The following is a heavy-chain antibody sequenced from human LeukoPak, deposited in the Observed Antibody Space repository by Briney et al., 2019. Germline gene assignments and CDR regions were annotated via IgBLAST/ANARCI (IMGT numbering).Heavy chain of an antibody. CDR1: GYTFTSNY. J-gene: IGHJ4*02. V-gene: IGHV1-46*01. CDR2: IAPSSGTT. CDR3: VRASGSSAVPFDY. Sequence: ASVKVSCKASGYTFTSNYMHWVRQAPGQGLEWMGVIAPSSGTTSYAQKFQGRVTMTRDTSTSTLYMELSSLTSEDTAVYYCVRASGSSAVPFDYWGQGTLVTVSS. D-gene: IGHD3-10*01.